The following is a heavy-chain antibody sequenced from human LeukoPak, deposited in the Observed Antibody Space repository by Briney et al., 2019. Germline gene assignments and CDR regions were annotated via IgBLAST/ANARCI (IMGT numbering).Heavy chain of an antibody. CDR2: MNLNSGDT. V-gene: IGHV1-2*02. D-gene: IGHD3-3*02. CDR1: VYTFTNFY. Sequence: GASVKVSCKASVYTFTNFYIHWVRQAPGQGLEWMGWMNLNSGDTSYAREFQDRVTMTRDTSLNTAYMELSRLRSDDTAVYFCARRPINCIIANCYVDYWGQGTLVTVSS. J-gene: IGHJ4*02. CDR3: ARRPINCIIANCYVDY.